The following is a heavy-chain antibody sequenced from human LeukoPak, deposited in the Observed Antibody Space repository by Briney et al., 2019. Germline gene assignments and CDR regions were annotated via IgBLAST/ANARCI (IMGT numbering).Heavy chain of an antibody. CDR3: ARESTSWYFDL. V-gene: IGHV3-23*01. D-gene: IGHD2-2*01. CDR2: ISGSGTST. J-gene: IGHJ2*01. CDR1: GFTFSSYA. Sequence: PGGSLRLSCAASGFTFSSYAMTWVRQAPGKGLEWVSTISGSGTSTYYADSVKGRFTISRDNSKNTLYLQMNSLRAEDTAVYYCARESTSWYFDLWGRGTLVTVSS.